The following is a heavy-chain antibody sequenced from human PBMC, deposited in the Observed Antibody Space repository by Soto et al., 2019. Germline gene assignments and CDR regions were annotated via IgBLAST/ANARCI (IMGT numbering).Heavy chain of an antibody. J-gene: IGHJ4*02. V-gene: IGHV3-33*01. CDR1: GFTFSNYG. D-gene: IGHD2-21*01. Sequence: GSLRLSGAASGFTFSNYGMHWVRQAPGKGLEWVAVIWYDGNNKYYADSVKGRFTISRDNSNNTLYVQMTSLRAEDTAVYYCARGLHSLFDYWGQGTLVTVSS. CDR3: ARGLHSLFDY. CDR2: IWYDGNNK.